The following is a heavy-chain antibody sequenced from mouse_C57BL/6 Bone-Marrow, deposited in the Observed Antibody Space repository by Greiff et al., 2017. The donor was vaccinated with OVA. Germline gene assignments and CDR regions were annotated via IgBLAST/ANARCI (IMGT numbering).Heavy chain of an antibody. V-gene: IGHV1-69*01. D-gene: IGHD2-1*01. CDR1: GYTFTSYW. Sequence: VQLQQPGAELVMPGASVKLSCKASGYTFTSYWMHWVKQRPGQGLEWIGEIDPSDSYTNYNQKFKGKSTLTVDKSSSTAYMQRSSLTAEDSAVYDCAVYGNYRAWFAYWGQGTLVTVSA. CDR2: IDPSDSYT. CDR3: AVYGNYRAWFAY. J-gene: IGHJ3*01.